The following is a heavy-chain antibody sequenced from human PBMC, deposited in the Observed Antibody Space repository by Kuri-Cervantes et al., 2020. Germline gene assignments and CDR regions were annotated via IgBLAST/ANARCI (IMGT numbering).Heavy chain of an antibody. V-gene: IGHV4-30-4*01. D-gene: IGHD3-22*01. CDR2: IYYSGST. CDR1: GGPISSGDYY. CDR3: ARPYYYDPTGSSVWLDP. J-gene: IGHJ5*02. Sequence: LRLSCTVSGGPISSGDYYWSWIRQPPGKGLEWIGYIYYSGSTYYNPSLKSRVTISVDTSKNQFSLKLSSVTAADTAVYYCARPYYYDPTGSSVWLDPWGQGTLVTVSS.